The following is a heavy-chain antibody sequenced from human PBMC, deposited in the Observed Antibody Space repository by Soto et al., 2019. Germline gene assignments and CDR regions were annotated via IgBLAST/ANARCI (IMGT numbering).Heavy chain of an antibody. CDR2: ISAYNGNT. CDR3: ARDLAGTPHNWFDP. D-gene: IGHD3-10*01. J-gene: IGHJ5*02. Sequence: ASVKVSCKASGYTFTSYCISWVRQAPGQGLEWMGWISAYNGNTNYAQKLQGRVTKTTDTSTSTAYMELRSLRSDDTAVYYCARDLAGTPHNWFDPWGQGTLVTVSS. V-gene: IGHV1-18*04. CDR1: GYTFTSYC.